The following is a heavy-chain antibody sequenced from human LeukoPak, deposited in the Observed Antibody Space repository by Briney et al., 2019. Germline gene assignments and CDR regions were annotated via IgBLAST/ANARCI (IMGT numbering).Heavy chain of an antibody. V-gene: IGHV3-30*03. CDR3: ATANYYDSSGYYFDY. Sequence: PGGSLRLSCAASGFTFSSYGMHWVRQAPGKGLEWVAVISYDGSNKYYADSVKGRFTISRDNSKNTLYLQMNSLRAEGTAVYYCATANYYDSSGYYFDYWGQGTLVTVSS. D-gene: IGHD3-22*01. J-gene: IGHJ4*02. CDR2: ISYDGSNK. CDR1: GFTFSSYG.